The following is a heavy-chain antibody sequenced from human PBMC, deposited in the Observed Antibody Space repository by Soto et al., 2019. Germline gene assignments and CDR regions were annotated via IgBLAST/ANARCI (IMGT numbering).Heavy chain of an antibody. CDR2: INSEASTT. CDR1: GFTFSSFW. V-gene: IGHV3-74*01. CDR3: ATILPRWGGGKLVLDY. J-gene: IGHJ4*02. D-gene: IGHD3-16*01. Sequence: EVQLVESGGGLVQPGWSLRLSCAASGFTFSSFWMYWVRQAPGKGLVWVSRINSEASTTSYADSVKGRFTISRDNATNSLDLQLNSRPPGATAGSYCATILPRWGGGKLVLDYWGQGPLVTVSS.